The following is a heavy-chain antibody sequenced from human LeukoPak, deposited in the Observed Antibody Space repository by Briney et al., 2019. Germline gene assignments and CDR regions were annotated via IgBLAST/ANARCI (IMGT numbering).Heavy chain of an antibody. D-gene: IGHD3-22*01. CDR2: ISSSSSYI. V-gene: IGHV3-21*01. Sequence: GGSLRLSCAASGFTFSSYSMNWVRQAPGKGLEWVSSISSSSSYIYYPDSVKGRFTISRDNAKNSLYLQMNSLRAEDTAVYYCARHGPYYYDSSGPWGQGTLVTVSS. CDR1: GFTFSSYS. CDR3: ARHGPYYYDSSGP. J-gene: IGHJ5*02.